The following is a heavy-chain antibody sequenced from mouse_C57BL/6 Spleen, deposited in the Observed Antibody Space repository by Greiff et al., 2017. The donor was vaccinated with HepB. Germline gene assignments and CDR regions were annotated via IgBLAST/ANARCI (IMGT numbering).Heavy chain of an antibody. V-gene: IGHV1-82*01. CDR1: GYAFSSSW. CDR3: APGGAMPFAY. J-gene: IGHJ3*01. CDR2: IYPGDGDT. Sequence: QVQLKQSGPELVKPGASVKISCKASGYAFSSSWMNWVKQRPGKGLEWIGRIYPGDGDTNYNGKFKGKATLTADKSSSTAYMQLSSLTSEDSAVYFCAPGGAMPFAYWGQGTLVTVSA. D-gene: IGHD3-1*01.